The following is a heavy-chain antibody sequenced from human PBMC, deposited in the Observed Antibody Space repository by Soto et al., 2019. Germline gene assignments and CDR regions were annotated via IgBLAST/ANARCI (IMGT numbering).Heavy chain of an antibody. CDR3: ARVRDYSNYWFDP. CDR2: IYYSGST. V-gene: IGHV4-39*01. Sequence: SETLSLTCTVSGGSISSSAYYWGWVRQPPGKGLEWIGSIYYSGSTYYSPSLKSRITISVDTSKNQFSLKLSSVTAADTAVYYCARVRDYSNYWFDPWGQGTLVTVSS. D-gene: IGHD4-4*01. CDR1: GGSISSSAYY. J-gene: IGHJ5*02.